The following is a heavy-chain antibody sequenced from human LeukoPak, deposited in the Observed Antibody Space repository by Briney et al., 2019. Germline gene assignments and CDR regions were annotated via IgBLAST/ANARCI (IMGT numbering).Heavy chain of an antibody. CDR3: AREGIAAAGIFFDY. J-gene: IGHJ4*02. Sequence: GRSLRLSCAASGFTFSSYAMHWVRQAPGKGLEWVAVISYDGSNKYYADSVKGRFTISRDNSKNTLYLQMNSLRAEDTAVYYCAREGIAAAGIFFDYWGQGTLVTVSS. CDR2: ISYDGSNK. V-gene: IGHV3-30-3*01. CDR1: GFTFSSYA. D-gene: IGHD6-13*01.